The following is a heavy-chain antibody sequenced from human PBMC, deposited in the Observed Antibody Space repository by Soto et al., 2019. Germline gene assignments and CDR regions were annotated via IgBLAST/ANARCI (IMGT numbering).Heavy chain of an antibody. CDR1: GFTFSTYA. D-gene: IGHD1-1*01. V-gene: IGHV3-30*03. CDR2: ASYDGNDK. J-gene: IGHJ5*02. Sequence: GGSLRLSCAASGFTFSTYAMHWVRQAPGKGLEWVAGASYDGNDKDYADSVKGRFTISRDNSKNTLYLQMSSLRVDDTAVYYCARGVGNNWNYIWFDPWGQGTLVTVSS. CDR3: ARGVGNNWNYIWFDP.